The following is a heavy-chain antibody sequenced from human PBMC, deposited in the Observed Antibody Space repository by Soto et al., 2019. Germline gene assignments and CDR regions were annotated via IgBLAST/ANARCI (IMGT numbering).Heavy chain of an antibody. J-gene: IGHJ6*02. D-gene: IGHD3-22*01. CDR3: ARALVTDYNSRDYHYYFAMDV. V-gene: IGHV4-30-4*01. Sequence: SETLSLTCVVSVGPVMVVVLSWTWFGHPQGKALKWIANVYHTGTTYYNPSLKSRVSMSVDTSQNQFSLILASVTAADTAVYYCARALVTDYNSRDYHYYFAMDVWGQGTSVTVSS. CDR1: VGPVMVVVLS. CDR2: VYHTGTT.